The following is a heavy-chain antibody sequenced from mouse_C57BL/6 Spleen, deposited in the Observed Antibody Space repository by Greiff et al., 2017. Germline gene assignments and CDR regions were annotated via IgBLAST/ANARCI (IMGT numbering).Heavy chain of an antibody. J-gene: IGHJ4*01. D-gene: IGHD2-1*01. CDR2: IYPGSGST. Sequence: VQLQQPGAELVKPGASVKMSCKASGYTFTSYWITWVKQRPGQGLEWIGDIYPGSGSTNYNEKFKRKATLTVDTSSSTAYMQLSSLTSEDSAVXYCARRGGNYPYYAMDYWGQGTSVTVSS. V-gene: IGHV1-55*01. CDR3: ARRGGNYPYYAMDY. CDR1: GYTFTSYW.